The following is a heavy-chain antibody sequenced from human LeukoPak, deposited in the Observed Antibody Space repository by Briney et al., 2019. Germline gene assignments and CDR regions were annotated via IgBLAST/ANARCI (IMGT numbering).Heavy chain of an antibody. Sequence: GGSLRLSCAASGFTFSSYWMSWVRQAPGKGLEWVANIKQDGSEKYYVDSVKGRFTISRDNSKNTLYLQMNSLRAEDTAIYYCAKNGDRGAYCTGGTCYPYFYYYMDVWGKGTTVTI. CDR3: AKNGDRGAYCTGGTCYPYFYYYMDV. CDR1: GFTFSSYW. CDR2: IKQDGSEK. J-gene: IGHJ6*03. V-gene: IGHV3-7*03. D-gene: IGHD2-15*01.